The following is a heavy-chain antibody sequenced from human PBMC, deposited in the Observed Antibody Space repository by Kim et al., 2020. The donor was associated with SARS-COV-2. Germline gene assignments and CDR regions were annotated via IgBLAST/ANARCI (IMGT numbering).Heavy chain of an antibody. CDR3: VRHRPVGHGGYFDF. D-gene: IGHD4-17*01. V-gene: IGHV4-39*02. CDR1: GDSINNRFYY. Sequence: SETLSLTCTVSGDSINNRFYYWGWIRQALGKGLEWIGSVYYTGTSDHNQSLKSRVSMSAETSRNYFSLRPSSVTAADTASYYCVRHRPVGHGGYFDFLG. CDR2: VYYTGTS. J-gene: IGHJ4*03.